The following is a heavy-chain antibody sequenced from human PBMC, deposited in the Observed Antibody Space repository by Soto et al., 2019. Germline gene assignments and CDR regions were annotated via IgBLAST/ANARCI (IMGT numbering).Heavy chain of an antibody. J-gene: IGHJ4*02. Sequence: EVQLVESGGGLVQPGRSLRLSCAASGFIFDDYAMHWVRQAPGKGLEWVSVISGNSGSLGYADSVKGRFTISRDNAKNSLYLQMNSLRAEDTALYYCARLIGVHNTQPFWLGYFDYWGQGTLVTVSA. CDR2: ISGNSGSL. CDR3: ARLIGVHNTQPFWLGYFDY. V-gene: IGHV3-9*01. D-gene: IGHD3-3*01. CDR1: GFIFDDYA.